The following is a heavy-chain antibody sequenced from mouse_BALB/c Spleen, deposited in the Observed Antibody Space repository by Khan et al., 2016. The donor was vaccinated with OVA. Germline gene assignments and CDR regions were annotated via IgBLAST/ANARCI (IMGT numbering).Heavy chain of an antibody. CDR3: SRGGYGSSLPY. CDR2: IYPGSGST. Sequence: QVQLQQSGPELVKPGASVKMSCKASGYTFTDYVISWLKQRTGQGLEWIGQIYPGSGSTYYNEKFKGKATMTSDKSSNTAYLQLISLTSEDSAVYFCSRGGYGSSLPYWGQGTLVTVSA. D-gene: IGHD1-1*01. V-gene: IGHV1-77*01. CDR1: GYTFTDYV. J-gene: IGHJ3*01.